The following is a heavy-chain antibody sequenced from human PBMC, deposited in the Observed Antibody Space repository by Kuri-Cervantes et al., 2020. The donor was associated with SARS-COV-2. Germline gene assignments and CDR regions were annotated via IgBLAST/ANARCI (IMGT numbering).Heavy chain of an antibody. CDR1: GGSISSSSYY. J-gene: IGHJ5*02. CDR3: ARPRDSSGYEGWFDP. Sequence: SETLSLTFTVPGGSISSSSYYWGWIRQPPGKGLEWIGSIYYSGSTYYNPSLMSRVTISVDTSKNQFSLKLSSVTAADTAVYYCARPRDSSGYEGWFDPWGQGTLVTVSS. CDR2: IYYSGST. V-gene: IGHV4-39*01. D-gene: IGHD3-22*01.